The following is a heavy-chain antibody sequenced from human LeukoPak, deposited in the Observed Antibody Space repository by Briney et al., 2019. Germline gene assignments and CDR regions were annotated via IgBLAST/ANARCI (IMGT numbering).Heavy chain of an antibody. CDR1: GGSFSGDF. D-gene: IGHD3-10*01. J-gene: IGHJ3*02. CDR2: INHGGST. V-gene: IGHV4-34*01. CDR3: ARRRYITMVRGVITAGAFDI. Sequence: TSETLSLTCAVYGGSFSGDFWSWIRQSPGKGLEWIGEINHGGSTTYNPSLQSRVTMSVDTSTNQISLKMTSVTAADTAVYYCARRRYITMVRGVITAGAFDIWGQGTMVTVSS.